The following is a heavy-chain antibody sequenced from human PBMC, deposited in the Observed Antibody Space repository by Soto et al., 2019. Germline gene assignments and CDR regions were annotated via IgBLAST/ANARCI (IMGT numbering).Heavy chain of an antibody. CDR3: ARPKGTYSSGYYYFDF. D-gene: IGHD6-19*01. J-gene: IGHJ4*02. CDR1: GGTFSTYA. Sequence: QVQLEQSGGEVKQPGSSVRVSCKTSGGTFSTYAINWVRQAPGQGLEWMGAIIPLFGRADYSQKFQGRVTITADESTSTAYMELSSLRFDDTAVYFCARPKGTYSSGYYYFDFWGQGTLVTVSS. V-gene: IGHV1-69*01. CDR2: IIPLFGRA.